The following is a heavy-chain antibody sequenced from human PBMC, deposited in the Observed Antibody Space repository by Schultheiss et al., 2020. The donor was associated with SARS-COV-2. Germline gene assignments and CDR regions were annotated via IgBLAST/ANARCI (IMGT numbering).Heavy chain of an antibody. Sequence: GGSLRLSCEVSGFTIGSNYMSWVRQAPGKGLEWVSVIYSGYDTYYADSVKGRFTISRDNTRNTLHLQMNSLRPEDTAVYYCVGVLVRVKDPFDYWGQGTLVTVS. D-gene: IGHD1-26*01. V-gene: IGHV3-66*02. CDR3: VGVLVRVKDPFDY. CDR1: GFTIGSNY. J-gene: IGHJ4*02. CDR2: IYSGYDT.